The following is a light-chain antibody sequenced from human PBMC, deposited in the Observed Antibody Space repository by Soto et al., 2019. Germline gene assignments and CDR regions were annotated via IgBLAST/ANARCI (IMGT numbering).Light chain of an antibody. J-gene: IGKJ1*01. Sequence: DIQMTQSPSIVSASVGDRVTITCRASQSISSWLAWYQQKPGKAPNLLIYKATSLESGVPSRFSGSGSGTEFILTISSLQPDDFVTYYCQQYNSYPWTFGQGTKVEI. CDR1: QSISSW. CDR2: KAT. CDR3: QQYNSYPWT. V-gene: IGKV1-5*03.